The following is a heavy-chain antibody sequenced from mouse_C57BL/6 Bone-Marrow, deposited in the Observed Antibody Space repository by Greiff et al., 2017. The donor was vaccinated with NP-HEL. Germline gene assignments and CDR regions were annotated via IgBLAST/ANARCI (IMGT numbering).Heavy chain of an antibody. D-gene: IGHD1-1*01. J-gene: IGHJ4*01. CDR3: ARYGYYYGSRGYYAMDY. Sequence: EVHLVESGPGLAKPSQTLSLTCSVTGYSITSDYWNWIRKFPGNKLEYMGYISYSGSTYYNPSLKSRISITRDTSKNQYYLQLNSVTTEDTATYYCARYGYYYGSRGYYAMDYWGQGTSVTVSS. CDR1: GYSITSDY. V-gene: IGHV3-8*01. CDR2: ISYSGST.